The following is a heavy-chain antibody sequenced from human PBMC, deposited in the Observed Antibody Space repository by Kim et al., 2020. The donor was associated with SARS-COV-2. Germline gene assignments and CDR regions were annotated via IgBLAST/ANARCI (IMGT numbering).Heavy chain of an antibody. CDR3: ARENKRFWQLVSGRSYFDY. D-gene: IGHD6-6*01. V-gene: IGHV3-33*01. CDR1: GFTFSSYG. Sequence: GGSLRLSCAASGFTFSSYGMHWVRQAPGKGLEWVAVIWYDGSNKYYADSVKGRFTISRDNSKNTLYLQMNSLRAEDTAVYYCARENKRFWQLVSGRSYFDYWGQGTLVTVSS. CDR2: IWYDGSNK. J-gene: IGHJ4*02.